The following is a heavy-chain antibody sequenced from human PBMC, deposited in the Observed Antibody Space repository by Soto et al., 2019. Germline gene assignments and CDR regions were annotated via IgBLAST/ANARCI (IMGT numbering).Heavy chain of an antibody. V-gene: IGHV3-30*18. CDR2: VSFDGTNK. CDR1: GFTFSSHG. Sequence: QVQLVESGGGVVQPGMTLRLSCTASGFTFSSHGMHWVRQAPGKGLEWVAVVSFDGTNKNYADSVRGRFTISRDNSKNTLYLQMSSLRAEDTAVYYCANGESSGFEYFQSWGQGTLVTVSS. D-gene: IGHD3-22*01. CDR3: ANGESSGFEYFQS. J-gene: IGHJ1*01.